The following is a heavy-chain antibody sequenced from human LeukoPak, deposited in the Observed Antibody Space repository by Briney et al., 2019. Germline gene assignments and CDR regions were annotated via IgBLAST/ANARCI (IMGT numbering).Heavy chain of an antibody. D-gene: IGHD6-6*01. CDR3: AILYSSSPYYFDY. CDR1: GGSFSGYY. V-gene: IGHV4-34*01. J-gene: IGHJ4*02. Sequence: SETLSLTCAVYGGSFSGYYWSWIRQPPGKGLEWIGEINHSGSTNYNPSLKSRVTISVDTSKNQFSLKLSSVTAADTAVYYCAILYSSSPYYFDYWGQGTLVTVSS. CDR2: INHSGST.